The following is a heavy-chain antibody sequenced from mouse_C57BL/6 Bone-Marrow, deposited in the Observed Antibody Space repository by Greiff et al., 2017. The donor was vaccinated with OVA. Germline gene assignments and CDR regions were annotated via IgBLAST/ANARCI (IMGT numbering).Heavy chain of an antibody. J-gene: IGHJ4*01. CDR2: ISDGGSYT. CDR1: GFTFSSYA. V-gene: IGHV5-4*01. Sequence: EVKVEESGGGLVKPGGSLKLSCAASGFTFSSYAMSWVRQTPEKRLEWVATISDGGSYTYYPDNVKGRFTISRDNAKNNLYLQMSHLKSEDTAMYYCAREGLLFYAMDYWGQGTSVTVSS. D-gene: IGHD1-1*01. CDR3: AREGLLFYAMDY.